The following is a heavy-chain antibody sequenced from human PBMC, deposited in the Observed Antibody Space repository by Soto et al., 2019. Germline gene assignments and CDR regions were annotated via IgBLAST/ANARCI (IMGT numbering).Heavy chain of an antibody. J-gene: IGHJ6*02. CDR2: ISAYNGNT. CDR3: ARDGWLKLSGYYYYGMDV. CDR1: GYTFTSYG. D-gene: IGHD5-12*01. Sequence: ASVKVSCKASGYTFTSYGISWVRQAPGQGLEWMGWISAYNGNTNYAQKLQGRVTMTTDTSTSTAYMELRSMRSDDTAVYYCARDGWLKLSGYYYYGMDVWGQRPTVTVS. V-gene: IGHV1-18*01.